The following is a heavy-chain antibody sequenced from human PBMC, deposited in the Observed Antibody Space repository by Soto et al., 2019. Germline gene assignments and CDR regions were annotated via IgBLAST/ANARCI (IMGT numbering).Heavy chain of an antibody. D-gene: IGHD1-26*01. CDR2: IDPSDSYT. CDR3: ARHREPAGSYYYYGMDV. J-gene: IGHJ6*02. V-gene: IGHV5-10-1*01. CDR1: GYSLTSYW. Sequence: GESLKISCKGSGYSLTSYWISWVRQMPGKGLEWMGRIDPSDSYTNYSPSFQGHVTISADKSISTAYLQWSSLKASDTAMYYCARHREPAGSYYYYGMDVWGQGTTVTVSS.